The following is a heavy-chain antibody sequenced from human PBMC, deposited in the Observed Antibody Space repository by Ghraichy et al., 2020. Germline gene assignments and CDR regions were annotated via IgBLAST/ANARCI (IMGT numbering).Heavy chain of an antibody. Sequence: SVKVSSKASGGTFSSYAISWVRQAPGQGLEWMGRIIPILGIANYAQKFQGRVTITADKSTSTAYMELSSLRSEDTAVYYCARASWESEMATIYYYYGMDVWGQGTTVTVSS. D-gene: IGHD5-24*01. V-gene: IGHV1-69*04. CDR3: ARASWESEMATIYYYYGMDV. J-gene: IGHJ6*02. CDR1: GGTFSSYA. CDR2: IIPILGIA.